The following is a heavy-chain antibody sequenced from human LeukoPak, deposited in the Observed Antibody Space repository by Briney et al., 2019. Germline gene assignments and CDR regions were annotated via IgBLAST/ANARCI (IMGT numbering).Heavy chain of an antibody. CDR3: ARHARYCSGGSCSRPFDY. CDR1: GGSISSYS. V-gene: IGHV4-34*01. Sequence: SETLSLTCTVSGGSISSYSWNWIRQPPGKGLEWIGEINHSGSTNYNPSLKSRVTISVDTSKNQFSLKLSSVTAADTAVYYCARHARYCSGGSCSRPFDYWGQGTLVTVSS. CDR2: INHSGST. J-gene: IGHJ4*02. D-gene: IGHD2-15*01.